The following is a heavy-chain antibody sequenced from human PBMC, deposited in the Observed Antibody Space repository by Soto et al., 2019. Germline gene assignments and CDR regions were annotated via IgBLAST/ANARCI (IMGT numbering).Heavy chain of an antibody. CDR2: ISAYNGNT. V-gene: IGHV1-18*01. Sequence: QVQLVQSGAEVKKPGASVKVSCKASGYTFTSYGISWVRQAPGQGLEWMGWISAYNGNTNYAQKRQGRVTMTTDTSTSTAYMELRSLRSDDTAVYYCARAYCSGGSCYSIYYCGMDVGGKGTTVTVSS. CDR3: ARAYCSGGSCYSIYYCGMDV. J-gene: IGHJ6*04. CDR1: GYTFTSYG. D-gene: IGHD2-15*01.